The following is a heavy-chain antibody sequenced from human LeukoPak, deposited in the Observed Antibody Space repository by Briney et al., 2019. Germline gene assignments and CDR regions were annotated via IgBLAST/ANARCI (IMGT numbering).Heavy chain of an antibody. CDR2: IRADGSVT. CDR1: GFTFSRYW. J-gene: IGHJ5*02. Sequence: PGGSLRLSCADSGFTFSRYWMHWVRQPPGKWRGWVSCIRADGSVTRYADSVKGRFTTSRDNTKSTLYLQMHSLRAEDTAVYYCATAGGDGSRMGFDPWGQGTLVTVSS. D-gene: IGHD2-15*01. CDR3: ATAGGDGSRMGFDP. V-gene: IGHV3-74*01.